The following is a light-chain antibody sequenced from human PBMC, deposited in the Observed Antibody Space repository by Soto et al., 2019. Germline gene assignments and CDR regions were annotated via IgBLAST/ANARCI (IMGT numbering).Light chain of an antibody. J-gene: IGKJ1*01. CDR3: QQYYTTPWT. V-gene: IGKV4-1*01. CDR1: QTVLHSSHNYNY. Sequence: DILMTQSPDSLAVSLGERATINCKSIQTVLHSSHNYNYLAWYQQRPGQSPKLLIYWAFTREFGVPDRFSGSGSGTDFTLTISSLQAEDVAVYYCQQYYTTPWTFGQGTKVEI. CDR2: WAF.